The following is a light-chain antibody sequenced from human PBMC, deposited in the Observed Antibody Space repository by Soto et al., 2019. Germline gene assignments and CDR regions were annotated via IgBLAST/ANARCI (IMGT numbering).Light chain of an antibody. Sequence: EIVLTQSPGTLSLSPGERATLSCRASQSLNTNLAWYQQKPGQAPRLLIYGASSRATGIPDRFSGSASGTDFTLTISRLEPEDFAVYYCQHYAGSPWTFGQGTKVDIK. CDR2: GAS. V-gene: IGKV3-20*01. J-gene: IGKJ1*01. CDR1: QSLNTN. CDR3: QHYAGSPWT.